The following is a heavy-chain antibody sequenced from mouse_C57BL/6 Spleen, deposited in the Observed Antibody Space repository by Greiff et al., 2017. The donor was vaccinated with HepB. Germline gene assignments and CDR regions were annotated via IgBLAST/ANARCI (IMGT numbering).Heavy chain of an antibody. CDR2: IHPNSGST. CDR3: ARAPPGHYAMDY. J-gene: IGHJ4*01. Sequence: QVQLQQPGAELVKPGASVKLSCKASGYTFTSYWMHWVKQRPGQGLEWIGMIHPNSGSTNYNEKFKSKATLTVDKSSSTAYMQLSSLTSEDSAVYYCARAPPGHYAMDYWGQGTSVTVSS. V-gene: IGHV1-64*01. CDR1: GYTFTSYW.